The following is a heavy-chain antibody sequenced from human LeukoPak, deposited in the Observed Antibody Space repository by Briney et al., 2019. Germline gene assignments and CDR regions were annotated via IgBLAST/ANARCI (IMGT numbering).Heavy chain of an antibody. CDR3: AKDYYYDSSGYYSDNAFDI. J-gene: IGHJ3*02. D-gene: IGHD3-22*01. CDR2: IRYDGSNK. Sequence: PGGSLRLSCAASGFTFSSYGMHWVRQAPGKGLEWVAFIRYDGSNKYYAGSVKGRFTISRDNSKNTLYLQMSSLRAEDTAVYYCAKDYYYDSSGYYSDNAFDIWGKGTMVTVSS. CDR1: GFTFSSYG. V-gene: IGHV3-30*02.